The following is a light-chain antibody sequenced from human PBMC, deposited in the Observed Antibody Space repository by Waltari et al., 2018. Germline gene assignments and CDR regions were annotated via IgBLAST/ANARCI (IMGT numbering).Light chain of an antibody. CDR1: SSNIRSNP. Sequence: QSVLTQPPSASATPGQRVTISCSGRSSNIRSNPVNWYQQLPGTAPKLLIPSNNQRPSGVPDRFSGSKSDTSASLAINGLQSEDEAIYYCAVWDDSLNGRVVGGGTKLAVL. V-gene: IGLV1-44*01. CDR3: AVWDDSLNGRV. J-gene: IGLJ2*01. CDR2: SNN.